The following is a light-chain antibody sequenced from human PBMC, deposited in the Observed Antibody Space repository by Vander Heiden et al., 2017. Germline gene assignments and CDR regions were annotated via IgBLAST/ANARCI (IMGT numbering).Light chain of an antibody. Sequence: EIVMTQPPATLSVSPGERATLSCRASQSVSSNLAWYQPNPGQAPRLLIYGAATRATGVPARFSGSGSGREFTLTISSLQSEDFAVYYCQQYNNWPPLTFGGGTKVEIK. J-gene: IGKJ4*01. CDR2: GAA. CDR1: QSVSSN. CDR3: QQYNNWPPLT. V-gene: IGKV3-15*01.